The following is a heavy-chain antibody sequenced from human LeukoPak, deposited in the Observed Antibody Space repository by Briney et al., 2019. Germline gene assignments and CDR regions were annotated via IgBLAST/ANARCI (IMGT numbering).Heavy chain of an antibody. J-gene: IGHJ4*02. V-gene: IGHV3-23*01. CDR3: AKDWPDPNYSNY. CDR2: ISDSGTNT. Sequence: GGSLRLSCAASGFTFSGYAMTWVRQAPGKGLEWVSSISDSGTNTYYADSVKGRFTISRDNSKNTLYLQMNSLRAEDTAVYYCAKDWPDPNYSNYWGQGTLVTVSS. CDR1: GFTFSGYA. D-gene: IGHD4-11*01.